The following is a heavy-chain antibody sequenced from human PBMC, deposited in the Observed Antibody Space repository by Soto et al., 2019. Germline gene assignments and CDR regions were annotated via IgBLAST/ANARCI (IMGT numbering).Heavy chain of an antibody. V-gene: IGHV3-11*06. CDR1: GFTLSDSY. CDR3: ARDRGGYGPPDV. J-gene: IGHJ6*02. Sequence: QVQLVESGGGLVKPGGSLRLSCAASGFTLSDSYMSGIRQAPGKGLQWVAYISGSSGYTGYADSVKGRFTISSDNAKNSLYLQMNSLRAEDTAVYYCARDRGGYGPPDVWGQGTTVTVSS. CDR2: ISGSSGYT. D-gene: IGHD3-10*01.